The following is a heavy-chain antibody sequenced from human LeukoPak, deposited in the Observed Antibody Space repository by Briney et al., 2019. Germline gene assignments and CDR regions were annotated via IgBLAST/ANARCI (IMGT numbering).Heavy chain of an antibody. CDR2: IYYSGST. V-gene: IGHV4-39*01. D-gene: IGHD6-6*01. CDR1: GGSISSSSYY. Sequence: SSETLSLTCTVSGGSISSSSYYWGWIRQPPGKGLEWIGSIYYSGSTYYNPSLKSRVTISVDTSKNQFSLKLSSVTAADTAVYYCARRYFEYSSSSRWFDPWGQGTLVTVSS. CDR3: ARRYFEYSSSSRWFDP. J-gene: IGHJ5*02.